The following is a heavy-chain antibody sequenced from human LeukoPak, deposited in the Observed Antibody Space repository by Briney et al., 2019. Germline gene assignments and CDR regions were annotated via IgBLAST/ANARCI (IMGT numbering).Heavy chain of an antibody. Sequence: PSETLSLTCDVSGVSISSSNWWSWVRQPPGKGLEWIGEIHHSGTTNYNPSLKSRVTISVDTSKNQFSLKLSSVTAADTAVYYCARGPARRYSGYEQWGQGTLVTVSS. D-gene: IGHD5-12*01. J-gene: IGHJ4*02. CDR1: GVSISSSNW. V-gene: IGHV4-4*02. CDR3: ARGPARRYSGYEQ. CDR2: IHHSGTT.